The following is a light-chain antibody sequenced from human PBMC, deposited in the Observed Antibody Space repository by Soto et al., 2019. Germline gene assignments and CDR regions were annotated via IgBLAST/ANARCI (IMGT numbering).Light chain of an antibody. CDR2: TAS. V-gene: IGKV1-39*01. J-gene: IGKJ4*01. CDR1: QNIKKY. Sequence: DIQTTQSPSSLSSSVGDRFTITGRASQNIKKYLNWYQQKPGKAPNLLIYTASSLQVGLPSRFSGSGSGTDFTLTISSLQPEDSATYYCQQSFGTPLTFGGGTKVDI. CDR3: QQSFGTPLT.